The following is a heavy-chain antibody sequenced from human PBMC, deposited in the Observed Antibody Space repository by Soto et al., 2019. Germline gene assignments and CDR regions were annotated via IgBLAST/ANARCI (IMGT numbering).Heavy chain of an antibody. CDR3: ASFLVSTYYYGMDV. V-gene: IGHV5-10-1*01. J-gene: IGHJ6*02. CDR2: IDPSDSYT. D-gene: IGHD2-8*01. CDR1: GYSFTSYW. Sequence: KISCKDSGYSFTSYWISWVRQMPGKGLEWMGRIDPSDSYTNYSPSFQGHVTISADKSISTAYLQWSSLKASDTAMYYCASFLVSTYYYGMDVWGQGTTVTVSS.